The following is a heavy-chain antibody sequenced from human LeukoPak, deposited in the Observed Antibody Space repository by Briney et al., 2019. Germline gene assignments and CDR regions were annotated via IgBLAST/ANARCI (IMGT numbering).Heavy chain of an antibody. CDR1: GFTFSSYA. D-gene: IGHD2-15*01. CDR3: AKDLGAYCSGGSCYSPAY. V-gene: IGHV3-23*01. CDR2: ISGSGGST. J-gene: IGHJ4*02. Sequence: GGSLRLSCAASGFTFSSYAMSWVRQAPGKGLEWVSAISGSGGSTYYADSVKGRFTIPRDNSKNTLYLQMNSLRAEDTAVYYCAKDLGAYCSGGSCYSPAYWGQGTLVTVSS.